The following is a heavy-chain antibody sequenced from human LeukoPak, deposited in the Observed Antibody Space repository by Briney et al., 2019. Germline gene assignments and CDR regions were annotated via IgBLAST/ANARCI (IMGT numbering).Heavy chain of an antibody. CDR3: ASFRYSSSWSPLDY. V-gene: IGHV1-3*01. J-gene: IGHJ4*02. CDR2: INVGNGHT. D-gene: IGHD6-13*01. CDR1: GYTYSTYD. Sequence: GASVKVSCKASGYTYSTYDIHWVRQAPGQRLEWMGWINVGNGHTKYSQTFQDRVTITRVRSANTAYMELSSLRSEDTAVYYCASFRYSSSWSPLDYWGQGTLVTVSS.